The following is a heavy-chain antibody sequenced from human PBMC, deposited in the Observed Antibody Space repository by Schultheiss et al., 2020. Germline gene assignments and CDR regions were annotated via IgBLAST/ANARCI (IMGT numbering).Heavy chain of an antibody. CDR3: ARDRYYDILTGYYVDY. CDR1: GFTFSSYA. CDR2: IKQDGSEK. Sequence: GGSLRLSCAASGFTFSSYAMHWVRQAPGKGLEWVANIKQDGSEKYYVDSVKGRFTISRDNAKNSLYLQMNSLRAEDTAVYYCARDRYYDILTGYYVDYWGQGTLVTV. V-gene: IGHV3-7*01. J-gene: IGHJ4*02. D-gene: IGHD3-9*01.